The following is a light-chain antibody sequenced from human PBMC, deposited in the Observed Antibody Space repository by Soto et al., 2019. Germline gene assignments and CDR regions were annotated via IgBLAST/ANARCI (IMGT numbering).Light chain of an antibody. CDR1: SSDVGGYNF. Sequence: QSVLTQPASVSGSPGQSITISCTGTSSDVGGYNFVSWYQQYPGRAPKVMIYDVSNRPSGVSNRFYGSKSGNTASLTISGLQAEDEADYYCNSYSSSATYVFGTGTKVT. CDR3: NSYSSSATYV. V-gene: IGLV2-14*03. J-gene: IGLJ1*01. CDR2: DVS.